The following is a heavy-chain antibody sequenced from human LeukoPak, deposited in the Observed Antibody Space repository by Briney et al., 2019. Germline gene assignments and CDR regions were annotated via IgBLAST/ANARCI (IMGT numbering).Heavy chain of an antibody. CDR2: IYYSGST. V-gene: IGHV4-59*12. Sequence: SETLSLACTVSGGSISTYYWSWVRQPPGKGLEWVGYIYYSGSTYYNPSLKSRVTISLDTSKNQFSLKLSSVTAADTAVYYCARGRDGGDYFDYWGQGTLVTVSS. J-gene: IGHJ4*02. CDR1: GGSISTYY. D-gene: IGHD5-24*01. CDR3: ARGRDGGDYFDY.